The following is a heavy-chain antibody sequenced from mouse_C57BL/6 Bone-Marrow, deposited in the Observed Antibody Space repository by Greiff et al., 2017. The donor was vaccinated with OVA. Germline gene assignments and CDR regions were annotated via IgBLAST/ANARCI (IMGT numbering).Heavy chain of an antibody. J-gene: IGHJ4*01. V-gene: IGHV1-55*01. Sequence: QVQLQQSGAELVKPGASVKMSCKASGYTFTSYWITWVKQRPGQGLEWIGDIYPGSGSPNYNEKFKSKATLTVDKSSSTAYMQLSSLTSEDSAVYYCARELGAMDYWGQGTSVTVSS. CDR2: IYPGSGSP. CDR1: GYTFTSYW. CDR3: ARELGAMDY.